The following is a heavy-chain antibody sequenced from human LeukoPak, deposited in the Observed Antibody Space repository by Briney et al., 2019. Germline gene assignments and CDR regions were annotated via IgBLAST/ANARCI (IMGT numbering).Heavy chain of an antibody. Sequence: GGSLRLSCAASGFNFYEYGMTWVRQAPGKGLEWGSSINWSGGDTIYAESVKGRFTFSRDNAKNSLYLQMNILRAEDTALYYCARDYVVGDQLALDYWGQGTLVTVSS. J-gene: IGHJ4*02. D-gene: IGHD3-16*01. CDR3: ARDYVVGDQLALDY. CDR2: INWSGGDT. CDR1: GFNFYEYG. V-gene: IGHV3-20*04.